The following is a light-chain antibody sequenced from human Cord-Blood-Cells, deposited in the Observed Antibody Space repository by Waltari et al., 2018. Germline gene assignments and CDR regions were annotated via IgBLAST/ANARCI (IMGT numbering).Light chain of an antibody. J-gene: IGKJ2*01. CDR3: QQYGSSR. V-gene: IGKV3-20*01. CDR1: QSVSSSY. CDR2: GAS. Sequence: EIVLTQSPGTLSLSPGGRATLSCRASQSVSSSYLAWYQQKPGQAPRLLIYGASSRATGIPDRFSGSGSGTDFTLTISRLEPEDFAVYYCQQYGSSRFGQGTKLEIK.